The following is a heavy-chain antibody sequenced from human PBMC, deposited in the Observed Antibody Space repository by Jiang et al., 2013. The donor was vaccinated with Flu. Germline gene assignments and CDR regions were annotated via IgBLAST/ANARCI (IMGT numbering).Heavy chain of an antibody. CDR2: ISWNSGSI. Sequence: GLVQPGRSLRLSCAASGFTFDDYAMHWVRQAPGKGLEWVSGISWNSGSIGYADSVKGRFTISRDNAKNSLYLQMNSLRAEDTALYYCAKDIYPPPIAAAGYYYYYGMDVWGQGTTVTVSS. CDR3: AKDIYPPPIAAAGYYYYYGMDV. V-gene: IGHV3-9*01. J-gene: IGHJ6*02. D-gene: IGHD6-13*01. CDR1: GFTFDDYA.